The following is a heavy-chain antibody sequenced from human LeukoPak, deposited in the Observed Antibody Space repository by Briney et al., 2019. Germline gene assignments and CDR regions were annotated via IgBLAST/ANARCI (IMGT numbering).Heavy chain of an antibody. Sequence: SETLSLTCAVYGGSFSGHYWTYIRQPPGKGLEWIGESTHSGSTNYNPSRKTRLTISVDTSKNPFSLKLTSLTPADTAVYYCARARTGAAALAFWGPGTLVTVSS. CDR2: STHSGST. CDR1: GGSFSGHY. D-gene: IGHD2-2*01. CDR3: ARARTGAAALAF. J-gene: IGHJ4*02. V-gene: IGHV4-34*01.